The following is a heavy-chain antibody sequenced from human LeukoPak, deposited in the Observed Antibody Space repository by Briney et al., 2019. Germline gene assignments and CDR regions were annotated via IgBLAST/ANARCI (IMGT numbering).Heavy chain of an antibody. V-gene: IGHV1-8*01. CDR1: GYTFTSYD. Sequence: GASVKVSCKASGYTFTSYDINWVRQATGQGLEWMGWMNPNSGNTGYAQKFQGRVTMTRNTSISTAYMELSSLRSEDTAVYYCARDRGYYYDSSGYYYARWGQGTLVTVSS. D-gene: IGHD3-22*01. CDR3: ARDRGYYYDSSGYYYAR. J-gene: IGHJ4*02. CDR2: MNPNSGNT.